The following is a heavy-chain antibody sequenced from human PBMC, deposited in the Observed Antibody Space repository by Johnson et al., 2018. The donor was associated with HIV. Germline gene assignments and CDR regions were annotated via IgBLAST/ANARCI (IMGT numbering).Heavy chain of an antibody. CDR2: IKQDGSEK. D-gene: IGHD2-15*01. Sequence: VQLVESGGGLVQPGGSLRLSCAASGVTFSNYWMSWVRQAPGKGLEWVANIKQDGSEKYYADSVKGRFTISRDNSKNTLYLQMNSLRAEDTAVYYCAREEVVVAATQDDAFDIWGQGTMVTVSS. V-gene: IGHV3-7*01. CDR3: AREEVVVAATQDDAFDI. J-gene: IGHJ3*02. CDR1: GVTFSNYW.